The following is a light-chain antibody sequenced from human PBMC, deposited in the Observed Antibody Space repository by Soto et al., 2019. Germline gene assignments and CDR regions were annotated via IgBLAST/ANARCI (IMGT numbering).Light chain of an antibody. Sequence: DIQMTQSPSSLSASVGDRVTITCRASQSISSWLAWYQQKPGKAPKLLIYDASSLESGVPSRFSGSASGTEFTLTISSLQPDDFATYYCQQYKSYLGTFGQGTKVDIK. CDR1: QSISSW. CDR2: DAS. J-gene: IGKJ1*01. CDR3: QQYKSYLGT. V-gene: IGKV1-5*01.